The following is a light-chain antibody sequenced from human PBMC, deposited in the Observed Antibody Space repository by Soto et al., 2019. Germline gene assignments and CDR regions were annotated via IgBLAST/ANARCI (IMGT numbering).Light chain of an antibody. Sequence: QSALTQPGSVCGSTGQSITISCTGISSDIGGYNSVSWYQQHPGKAPKLIIYEVTNRPSGVSNRFSGSESGNTASLTISGLQPEDEADYYCSSHASSRTYVFGTGTKVTVL. J-gene: IGLJ1*01. V-gene: IGLV2-14*01. CDR3: SSHASSRTYV. CDR2: EVT. CDR1: SSDIGGYNS.